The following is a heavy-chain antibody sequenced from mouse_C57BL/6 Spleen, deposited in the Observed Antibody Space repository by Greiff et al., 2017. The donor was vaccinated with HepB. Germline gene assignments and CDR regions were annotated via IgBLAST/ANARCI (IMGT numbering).Heavy chain of an antibody. D-gene: IGHD1-1*01. CDR1: GFTFSSYA. CDR3: ARYGSSYFDV. Sequence: EVKLVESGGGLVKPGGSLKLSCAASGFTFSSYAMSWVRQTPEKRLAWVATISDGGSYTYYPDNVKGRFTISRDNAKNNLYLQMSHLKSEDTAMYYCARYGSSYFDVWGTGTTVTVSS. V-gene: IGHV5-4*03. J-gene: IGHJ1*03. CDR2: ISDGGSYT.